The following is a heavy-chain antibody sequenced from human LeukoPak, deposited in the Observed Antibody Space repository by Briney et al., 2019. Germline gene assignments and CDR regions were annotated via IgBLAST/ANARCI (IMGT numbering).Heavy chain of an antibody. CDR1: GYTFTGYY. CDR3: ARDLISYDILTGSYTRNAFDI. D-gene: IGHD3-9*01. J-gene: IGHJ3*02. V-gene: IGHV1-2*02. Sequence: ASVKVSCKASGYTFTGYYMHWVRQAPGQGLEWMGWINPNSGGTNYAQKFQGRVTMTRDTSISTDYMELSRLRSDDTAVYYCARDLISYDILTGSYTRNAFDIWGQGTMVTVSS. CDR2: INPNSGGT.